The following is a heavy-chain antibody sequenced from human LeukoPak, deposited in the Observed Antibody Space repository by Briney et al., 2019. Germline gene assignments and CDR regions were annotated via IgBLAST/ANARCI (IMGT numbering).Heavy chain of an antibody. V-gene: IGHV4-61*01. CDR1: GGSVSSGSYY. CDR3: ARILVAVESRLDY. D-gene: IGHD6-19*01. J-gene: IGHJ4*02. Sequence: PSETLSLTCTVSGGSVSSGSYYWSWIRQPPGKGLEWIGYIYYSGSTNYNPSLKSRVTISVDTSKNQFSLKLSSVTAADTAVYYCARILVAVESRLDYWGQGTLVTVSS. CDR2: IYYSGST.